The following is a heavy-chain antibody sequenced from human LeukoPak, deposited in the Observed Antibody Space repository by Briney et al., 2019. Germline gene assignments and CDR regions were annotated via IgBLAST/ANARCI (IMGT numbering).Heavy chain of an antibody. CDR1: GFTFTTYY. Sequence: GASVKVSCKPSGFTFTTYYIHWVRPAPGQGLEWMGMINPSGGTAGYAQKFQGRLTMTRDTSTSTVYMDLSSLRSEDTAVYYCARRGYHYDSGDYDYWFDPWGQGTLVTVSS. D-gene: IGHD3-22*01. CDR3: ARRGYHYDSGDYDYWFDP. V-gene: IGHV1-46*01. J-gene: IGHJ5*02. CDR2: INPSGGTA.